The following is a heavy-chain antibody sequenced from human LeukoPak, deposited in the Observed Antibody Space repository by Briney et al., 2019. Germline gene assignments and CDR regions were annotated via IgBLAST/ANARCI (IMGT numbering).Heavy chain of an antibody. CDR2: IYTGGST. Sequence: SETLSLTCTVSGGSISSYYWSWIGQRAGKGLEWIGRIYTGGSTTHNPSLKSRVTMSLDTSKNQFSLKLNSVTAADTAVYYCARDFSGLDYSAQGTLVIVSS. CDR1: GGSISSYY. J-gene: IGHJ4*02. D-gene: IGHD1-26*01. V-gene: IGHV4-4*07. CDR3: ARDFSGLDY.